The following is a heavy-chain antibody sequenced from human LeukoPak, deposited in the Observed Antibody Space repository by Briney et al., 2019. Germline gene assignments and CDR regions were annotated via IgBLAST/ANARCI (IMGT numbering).Heavy chain of an antibody. V-gene: IGHV4-34*01. CDR1: GGALSGYY. CDR2: INRSGST. J-gene: IGHJ5*02. D-gene: IGHD3-10*01. Sequence: PSETLSLTCAVYGGALSGYYWSWIRQPPGKWREGIWEINRSGSTSYNPSLKSRVTISVDTSKNPFSLKLSSVTAADTAVYYCARHPVGTYGSGSYWTTPYDRWGQGTLVTVSS. CDR3: ARHPVGTYGSGSYWTTPYDR.